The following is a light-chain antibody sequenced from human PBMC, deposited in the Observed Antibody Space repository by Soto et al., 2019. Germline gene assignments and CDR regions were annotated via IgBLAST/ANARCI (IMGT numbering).Light chain of an antibody. J-gene: IGLJ1*01. CDR2: END. V-gene: IGLV1-51*02. Sequence: QSVLTQPPSVSAAPGQRVTISCSGSSSDIGNNYVCWYQQFSGKAPKLLIYENDKRPSGIPDRSSASKSGTSATLAITGLHTGDEADYYCGTWDSSLSTDVFATGTNLTDL. CDR1: SSDIGNNY. CDR3: GTWDSSLSTDV.